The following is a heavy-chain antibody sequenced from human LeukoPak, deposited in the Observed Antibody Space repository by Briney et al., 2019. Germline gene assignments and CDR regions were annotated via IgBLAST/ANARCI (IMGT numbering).Heavy chain of an antibody. V-gene: IGHV3-48*01. J-gene: IGHJ4*02. CDR1: GFTFSSYS. CDR3: ARDSGPTYYYGSGSYYYFDY. D-gene: IGHD3-10*01. Sequence: PGGSLRLSCAASGFTFSSYSMNWARQAPGKGLEWVSYISYSSSTIYYADSVKGRFTISRDNGKNSLYLQMNSLRAEDTAVYYCARDSGPTYYYGSGSYYYFDYWGQGTLVTVSS. CDR2: ISYSSSTI.